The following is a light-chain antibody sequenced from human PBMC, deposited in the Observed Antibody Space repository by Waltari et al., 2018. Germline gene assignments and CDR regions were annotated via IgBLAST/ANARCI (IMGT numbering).Light chain of an antibody. CDR2: EVS. V-gene: IGLV2-8*01. CDR3: SSYADSNNLV. J-gene: IGLJ3*02. Sequence: QSALTQPPSASGSPGQSITISCTGTSSDVGGYNYVSWYRQHPGKAPKLLISEVSKRPAGVPDRFSGSKSVNTASLTVSGLQAEDEADYYCSSYADSNNLVFGGGTKLTVL. CDR1: SSDVGGYNY.